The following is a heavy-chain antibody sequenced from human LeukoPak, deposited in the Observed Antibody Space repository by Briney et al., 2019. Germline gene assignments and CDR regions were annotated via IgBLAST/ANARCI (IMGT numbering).Heavy chain of an antibody. V-gene: IGHV4-4*07. CDR3: ARHEYSSGWYRYFDY. CDR2: ICTSGIT. J-gene: IGHJ4*02. CDR1: GGSINRYY. Sequence: SETLSLTCTVSGGSINRYYWSWIRQPAGKGLEWIGRICTSGITDYNLSLKSRVTISLDTSKNQFSLKLSSVTAADTAVYYCARHEYSSGWYRYFDYWGQGTLVTVSS. D-gene: IGHD6-19*01.